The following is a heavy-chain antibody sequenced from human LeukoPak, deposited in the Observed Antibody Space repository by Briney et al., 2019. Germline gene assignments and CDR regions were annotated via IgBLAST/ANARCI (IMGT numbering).Heavy chain of an antibody. CDR1: GFTFSSYW. Sequence: GGSLRLSCAASGFTFSSYWMSWVRQAPGKGLEWVANIKQDGSEKYYVDSVKGRFTISRDNAKNSLYLQMNSLRAEDTAVYYCAREEYSGSYFAWFDPWGQGTLVTVSA. J-gene: IGHJ5*02. CDR2: IKQDGSEK. V-gene: IGHV3-7*03. CDR3: AREEYSGSYFAWFDP. D-gene: IGHD1-26*01.